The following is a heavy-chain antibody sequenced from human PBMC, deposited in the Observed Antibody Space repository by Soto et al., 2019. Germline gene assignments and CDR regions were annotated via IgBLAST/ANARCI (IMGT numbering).Heavy chain of an antibody. Sequence: SVKVSCKASGGTFSSYTISWVRQAPGQGLEWMGRIIPILGIANYAQKFQGRVTITADKSTSTAYMELSSLRSEDTAVYYCARDQRYCSGGSCPGGGAFDIWGQGTMVTVSS. J-gene: IGHJ3*02. D-gene: IGHD2-15*01. CDR1: GGTFSSYT. V-gene: IGHV1-69*04. CDR3: ARDQRYCSGGSCPGGGAFDI. CDR2: IIPILGIA.